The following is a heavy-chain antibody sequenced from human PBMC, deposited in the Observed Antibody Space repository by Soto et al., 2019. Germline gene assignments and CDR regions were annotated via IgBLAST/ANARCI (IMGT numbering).Heavy chain of an antibody. CDR3: AKGYCCRTPCWLFDS. CDR2: ITGGGPST. Sequence: EAQLLESGGGLVQPGGSLRLSCAASGFSFSTNSMSWVRQAPGKGLEWVSTITGGGPSTYYADSVKGRLTISRDNSKNTLHLRMDSLRAEDTAIYYCAKGYCCRTPCWLFDSWGQGNLVTVSS. V-gene: IGHV3-23*01. D-gene: IGHD2-2*01. J-gene: IGHJ4*02. CDR1: GFSFSTNS.